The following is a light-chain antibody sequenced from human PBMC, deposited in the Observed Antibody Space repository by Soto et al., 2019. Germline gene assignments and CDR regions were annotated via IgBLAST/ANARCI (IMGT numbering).Light chain of an antibody. Sequence: DTQMTQSPSSVSAAVGDTVTITCLPSQSISRWLAAYQQKPGKAPKLLIYAASTLQSGVPSRFSGSGSGTDFTLTISCLQSEDFATYYCQQYYSYPPSFGPGTKVDIK. J-gene: IGKJ3*01. V-gene: IGKV1-12*01. CDR3: QQYYSYPPS. CDR1: QSISRW. CDR2: AAS.